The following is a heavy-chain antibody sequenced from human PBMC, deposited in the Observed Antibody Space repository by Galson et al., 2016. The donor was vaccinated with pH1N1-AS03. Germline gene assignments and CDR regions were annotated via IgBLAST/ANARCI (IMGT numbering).Heavy chain of an antibody. CDR1: GYIFTGFY. Sequence: SVKVSCKASGYIFTGFYVHWVRQAPGQGLEWMGWINTDSGVTNYAQKFEAWVTMTRDTSVSTAYMELYGLKSDDTDVYYCARDPRGPCTSATCPTTYYFGMDVWGQGTTVIVSS. CDR2: INTDSGVT. CDR3: ARDPRGPCTSATCPTTYYFGMDV. J-gene: IGHJ6*02. D-gene: IGHD2-2*01. V-gene: IGHV1-2*04.